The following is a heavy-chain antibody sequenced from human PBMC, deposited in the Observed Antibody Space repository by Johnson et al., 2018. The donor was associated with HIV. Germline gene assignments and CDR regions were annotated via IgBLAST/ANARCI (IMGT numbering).Heavy chain of an antibody. CDR1: GFTFSSYW. CDR2: INSDGSST. V-gene: IGHV3-74*01. D-gene: IGHD3-3*01. CDR3: ARVGGTFWRDLAFGI. J-gene: IGHJ3*02. Sequence: SCAASGFTFSSYWMSWVRQAPGQGLVWVSRINSDGSSTSYADSVKGRFTISRDNSKNTVYLQMNSLRAEDTAVYYCARVGGTFWRDLAFGIWGQGTMVTVSS.